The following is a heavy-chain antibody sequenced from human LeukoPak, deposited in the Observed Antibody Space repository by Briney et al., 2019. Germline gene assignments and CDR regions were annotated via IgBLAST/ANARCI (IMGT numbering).Heavy chain of an antibody. CDR2: ISYDGSNK. Sequence: GGSLRLSCAASGFTFSSYAMHWVRQAPGKGLEWVAVISYDGSNKYYADSVKGRFTISRDNSKNTLYLQMNSLRAEDTAVYYCARARNYYDSSDYYYEGDAFDIWGQGTMVTVSS. D-gene: IGHD3-22*01. CDR1: GFTFSSYA. J-gene: IGHJ3*02. CDR3: ARARNYYDSSDYYYEGDAFDI. V-gene: IGHV3-30*04.